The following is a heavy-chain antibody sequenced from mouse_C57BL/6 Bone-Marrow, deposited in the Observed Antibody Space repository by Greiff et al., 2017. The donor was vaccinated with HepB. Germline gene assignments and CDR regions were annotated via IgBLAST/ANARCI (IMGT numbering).Heavy chain of an antibody. CDR2: IYPGNSDT. V-gene: IGHV1-5*01. CDR1: GYTFTSYW. J-gene: IGHJ4*01. CDR3: TKGLTTGVANYYAMGY. D-gene: IGHD1-1*01. Sequence: VQLQQSGTVLARPGASVKMSCKTSGYTFTSYWMHWVKQRPGQGLEWIGAIYPGNSDTSYNQKFKGKAKLTAVTSASTAYMELSSLTNEDSAVYYCTKGLTTGVANYYAMGYWGQGASVTVSS.